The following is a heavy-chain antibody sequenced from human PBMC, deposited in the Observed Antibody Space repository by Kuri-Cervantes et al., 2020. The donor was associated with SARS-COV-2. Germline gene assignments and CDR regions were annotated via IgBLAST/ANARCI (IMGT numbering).Heavy chain of an antibody. CDR1: GFTFSYHT. Sequence: GESLKISCAASGFTFSYHTMDWVRQAPGKGLEWVGRIKNKDQGYTTYYAASVEGRFTISRDDSKDSLYLQLNSLKSEDTALYYCSRAGPGVSWDFWGQGTLVTVSS. CDR3: SRAGPGVSWDF. D-gene: IGHD2-8*01. V-gene: IGHV3-72*01. CDR2: IKNKDQGYTT. J-gene: IGHJ4*02.